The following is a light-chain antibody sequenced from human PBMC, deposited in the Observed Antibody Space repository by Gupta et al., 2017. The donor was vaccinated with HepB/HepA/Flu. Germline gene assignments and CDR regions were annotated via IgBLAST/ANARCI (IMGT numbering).Light chain of an antibody. CDR1: QSIGDY. CDR3: QQSNSNPGT. CDR2: DAS. J-gene: IGKJ1*01. Sequence: DIQITQSPSSVSASVGDRVIITCRASQSIGDYLNWYQQKPGKAPNLLIYDASSLQSGVPSRFSGSGSGTEFTLTISSLQPEDFVTYFCQQSNSNPGTFGHGTKVEVK. V-gene: IGKV1-39*01.